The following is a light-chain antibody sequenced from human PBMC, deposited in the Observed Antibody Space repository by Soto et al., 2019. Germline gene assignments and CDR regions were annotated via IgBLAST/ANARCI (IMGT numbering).Light chain of an antibody. Sequence: EIVLTQSPGTLSLSPGERATLSCRASQSVSSSYLAWYQQKPGQAPRLLIYGASSRATGIPDRFSGSGSGTDFTLTISRLEPEDFAVYYCQQYGSSPTFGQRTNVDIK. CDR2: GAS. J-gene: IGKJ1*01. CDR1: QSVSSSY. V-gene: IGKV3-20*01. CDR3: QQYGSSPT.